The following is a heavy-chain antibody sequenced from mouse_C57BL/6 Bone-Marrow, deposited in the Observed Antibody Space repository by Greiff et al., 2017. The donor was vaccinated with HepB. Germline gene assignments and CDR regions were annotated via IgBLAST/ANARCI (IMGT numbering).Heavy chain of an antibody. V-gene: IGHV3-8*01. Sequence: EVKVVESGPGLAKPSQTLSLTCSVTGYSITSDYWNWIRKFPGNKLEYMGYISYSGSTYYNPSLKSRISITRDTSKNQYYLQLNSVTTEDTATYYCARYSLTGNYAMDYWGQGTSVTVSS. J-gene: IGHJ4*01. CDR2: ISYSGST. D-gene: IGHD4-1*01. CDR3: ARYSLTGNYAMDY. CDR1: GYSITSDY.